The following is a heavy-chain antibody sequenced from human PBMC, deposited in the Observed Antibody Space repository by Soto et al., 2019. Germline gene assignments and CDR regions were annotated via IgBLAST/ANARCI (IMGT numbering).Heavy chain of an antibody. V-gene: IGHV3-48*01. Sequence: EVQLVESGGGLVQPGGSLRLSCAASGFTFSSYSMNWVRQAPGKGLEWVSYIRSSSSTIYYADSVKGRFTISRDNAKNSLYLQMNSLRAEDTAVYYCARRIAVAGLYYYYGMDVWGQGTTVTVSS. CDR1: GFTFSSYS. CDR2: IRSSSSTI. D-gene: IGHD6-19*01. J-gene: IGHJ6*02. CDR3: ARRIAVAGLYYYYGMDV.